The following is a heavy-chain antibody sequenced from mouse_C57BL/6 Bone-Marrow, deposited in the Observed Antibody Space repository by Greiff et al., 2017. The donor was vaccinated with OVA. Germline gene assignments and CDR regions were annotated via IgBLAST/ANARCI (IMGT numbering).Heavy chain of an antibody. V-gene: IGHV1-15*01. CDR3: TTYYGSGGYAD. J-gene: IGHJ3*01. CDR2: IDPETGGT. D-gene: IGHD1-1*01. Sequence: VQLQESGAELVRPGASVTLSCKASGYTFTDYEMHWVKQTPVHGLEWIGAIDPETGGTAYNQKFKGKATLTADKSSSTAYMELRSLTSEDSAVDYCTTYYGSGGYADWGQGTLVTVSA. CDR1: GYTFTDYE.